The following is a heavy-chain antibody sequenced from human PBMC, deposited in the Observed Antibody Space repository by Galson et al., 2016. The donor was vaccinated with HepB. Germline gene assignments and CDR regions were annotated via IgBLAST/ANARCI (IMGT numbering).Heavy chain of an antibody. D-gene: IGHD4-17*01. Sequence: SLRLSCAASGFTFSSSSMSWVRQAPGKGLEWVSAIDGHDDSTYYADSVRGRFTISRDNSKNTLYLQINSLRAEDTAVYYRATGGDYDIWGQGTLVTVSS. CDR2: IDGHDDST. CDR3: ATGGDYDI. V-gene: IGHV3-23*01. J-gene: IGHJ4*02. CDR1: GFTFSSSS.